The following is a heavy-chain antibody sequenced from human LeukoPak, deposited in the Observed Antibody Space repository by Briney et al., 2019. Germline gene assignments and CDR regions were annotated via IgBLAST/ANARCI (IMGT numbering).Heavy chain of an antibody. CDR1: GYTFTSYY. CDR2: INPTGGST. J-gene: IGHJ6*03. D-gene: IGHD3-16*02. V-gene: IGHV1-46*01. CDR3: ARVPEPLSDDYYYYMDV. Sequence: ASVKVSCKASGYTFTSYYMHWVRQAPGQGLEWMGLINPTGGSTGYAQKFQGRVTITADKSTSTAYMELSSLRSEDTAVYYCARVPEPLSDDYYYYMDVWGKGTTVTVSS.